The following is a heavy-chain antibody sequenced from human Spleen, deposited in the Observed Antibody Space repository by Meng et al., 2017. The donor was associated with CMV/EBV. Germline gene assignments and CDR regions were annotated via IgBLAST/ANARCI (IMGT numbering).Heavy chain of an antibody. J-gene: IGHJ4*02. D-gene: IGHD5-24*01. V-gene: IGHV4-38-2*02. CDR3: ARARDGYTLDY. CDR1: GYSISSGYY. CDR2: IYHSGST. Sequence: SETLSLTCTVSGYSISSGYYWGWIRQPPGKGLEWIGSIYHSGSTYYNPSLKSRVTISVDTSKNQFSLKLSSVTAADTALYYCARARDGYTLDYWGQGTLVTVSS.